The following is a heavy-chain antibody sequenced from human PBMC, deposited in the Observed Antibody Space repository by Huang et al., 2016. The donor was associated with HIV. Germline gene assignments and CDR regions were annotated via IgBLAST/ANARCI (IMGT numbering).Heavy chain of an antibody. CDR2: ISEWINNR. CDR1: GFTFSSYA. J-gene: IGHJ4*02. Sequence: EVLLLESGGGLVQPGGSLRLSCVASGFTFSSYAMSWVRQAPGKGLGWVSGISEWINNRYYAHSVKGRFAGSRDDSTNTLYLQMNSLRAEDTAVYYCAKDADTSGYDVLGPFGSWGQGTLVTVSS. CDR3: AKDADTSGYDVLGPFGS. D-gene: IGHD3-3*01. V-gene: IGHV3-23*01.